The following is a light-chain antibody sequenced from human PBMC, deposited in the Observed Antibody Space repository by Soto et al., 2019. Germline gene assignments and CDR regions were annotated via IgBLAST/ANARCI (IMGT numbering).Light chain of an antibody. V-gene: IGLV2-14*01. CDR3: SSYTTTTARV. Sequence: QSALTQPASVSGSPGQSITISCAGTSSDVGACNYVSWYQQHPGKAPKLMIYDVSNRPSGVSNRFSGSKSGNTASLTISGLQAEDEADYYCSSYTTTTARVFGTGTKVTVL. CDR2: DVS. CDR1: SSDVGACNY. J-gene: IGLJ1*01.